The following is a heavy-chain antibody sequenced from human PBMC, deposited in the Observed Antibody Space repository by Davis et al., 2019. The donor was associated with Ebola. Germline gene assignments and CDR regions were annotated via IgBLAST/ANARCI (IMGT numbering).Heavy chain of an antibody. J-gene: IGHJ2*01. CDR3: ARGYGDYDYWYFDL. V-gene: IGHV4-34*01. Sequence: PSETLSLTCAVYGGSFSGYYWSWIRQPPGKGLEWIGEINHSGSTNYNPSLKSRVTISVDTSKNQFSLKLSSVTAADTAVYYCARGYGDYDYWYFDLWGRGTLVTVSS. CDR1: GGSFSGYY. D-gene: IGHD4-17*01. CDR2: INHSGST.